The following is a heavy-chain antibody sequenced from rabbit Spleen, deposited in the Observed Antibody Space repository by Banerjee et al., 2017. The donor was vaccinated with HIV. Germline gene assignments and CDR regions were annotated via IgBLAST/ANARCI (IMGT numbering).Heavy chain of an antibody. V-gene: IGHV1S40*01. J-gene: IGHJ4*01. CDR1: GFSFSPVNW. CDR2: IYAGSTGTT. Sequence: QSLEESGGDLVKPGASLTLTCTASGFSFSPVNWIYWVRQAPGKGLEWIGTIYAGSTGTTDYARWAKGRFTISKPSSTTVTLQMTSLTAADTATYFCARNFDLWGQGPSSPS. CDR3: ARNFDL.